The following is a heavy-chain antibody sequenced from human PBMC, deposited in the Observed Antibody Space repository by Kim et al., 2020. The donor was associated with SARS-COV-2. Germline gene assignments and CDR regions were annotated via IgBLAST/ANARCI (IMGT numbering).Heavy chain of an antibody. CDR2: IRGGGAT. V-gene: IGHV3-23*01. CDR1: GFTFSNYA. D-gene: IGHD3-16*01. Sequence: GGSLRLSCAASGFTFSNYAMSWVRQAPGKGLEWVSSIRGGGATFYAGFVKGRFTISRDNSKSTLYLHMSSLSAEDTALYYCAKMVTEFLWGSVVDFWGQGTLLTVSS. J-gene: IGHJ4*02. CDR3: AKMVTEFLWGSVVDF.